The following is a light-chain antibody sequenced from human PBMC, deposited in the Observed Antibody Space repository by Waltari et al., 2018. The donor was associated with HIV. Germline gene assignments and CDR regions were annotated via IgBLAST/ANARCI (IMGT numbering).Light chain of an antibody. CDR1: QSVSSSY. CDR3: QQYGRSPYT. V-gene: IGKV3-20*01. J-gene: IGKJ2*01. Sequence: EIVLTQSPGPLSLSPGERATLSCRASQSVSSSYLAWYQQKPGQAPRLLIYHASSRATGIPDRFSGSGSGTDFTLTISGLEPEDFAVYSCQQYGRSPYTFGQGTRLEIK. CDR2: HAS.